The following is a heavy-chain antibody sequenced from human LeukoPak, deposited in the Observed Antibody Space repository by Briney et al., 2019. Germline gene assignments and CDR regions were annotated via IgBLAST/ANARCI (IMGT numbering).Heavy chain of an antibody. Sequence: SETLSLTCTVSGGSISSSSYYWGWIRQPPGKGLEWIGSIYYSGSTYYNPSLKSRVTISVDTSKNQFSLKLSSVTAADTAVYYCARLLTRVEPIFGVVHVYMDVWGKGTTVTVSS. J-gene: IGHJ6*03. D-gene: IGHD3-3*01. CDR3: ARLLTRVEPIFGVVHVYMDV. V-gene: IGHV4-39*07. CDR2: IYYSGST. CDR1: GGSISSSSYY.